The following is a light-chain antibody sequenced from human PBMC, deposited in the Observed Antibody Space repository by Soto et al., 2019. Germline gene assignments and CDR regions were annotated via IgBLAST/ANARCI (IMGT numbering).Light chain of an antibody. V-gene: IGKV1-8*01. CDR2: AAS. J-gene: IGKJ4*01. CDR3: QQYYSYPLT. CDR1: QGISSY. Sequence: RITQSPFSFSASTRNRITITCRARQGISSYLAWYQQKPGEAPKLLIYAASTLQSGVPSRFSGSGSGTDFTLTISCLQSEDFATYYCQQYYSYPLTFGGGTKVEIK.